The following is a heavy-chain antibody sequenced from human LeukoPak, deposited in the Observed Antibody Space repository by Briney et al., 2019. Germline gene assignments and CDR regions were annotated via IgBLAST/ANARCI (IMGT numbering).Heavy chain of an antibody. Sequence: SETLSLTCTVSGGSIRSYYWSWIRQPAGKGLEWIGRIFASGSTNYNPSLESRVTMSVDTSKNQFSLKLTSVTAADTAVYYCATGGAQSDYWGQGTLVTVSS. CDR1: GGSIRSYY. CDR3: ATGGAQSDY. V-gene: IGHV4-4*07. D-gene: IGHD1-26*01. J-gene: IGHJ4*02. CDR2: IFASGST.